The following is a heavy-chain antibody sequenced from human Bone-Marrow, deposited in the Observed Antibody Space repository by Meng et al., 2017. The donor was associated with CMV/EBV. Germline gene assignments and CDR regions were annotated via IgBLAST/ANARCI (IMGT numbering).Heavy chain of an antibody. CDR2: IKSKTDGGTT. Sequence: GESLKISCAASGFTFSNAWMSWVRQAPGKGLEWVGRIKSKTDGGTTDYAAPVKGRFTISRDDSKNTLYLQMNSLKTEDTAVYHCTTEATPHEYYYDSSGYYEYYFDYWGQGTLVTVSS. J-gene: IGHJ4*02. D-gene: IGHD3-22*01. V-gene: IGHV3-15*01. CDR3: TTEATPHEYYYDSSGYYEYYFDY. CDR1: GFTFSNAW.